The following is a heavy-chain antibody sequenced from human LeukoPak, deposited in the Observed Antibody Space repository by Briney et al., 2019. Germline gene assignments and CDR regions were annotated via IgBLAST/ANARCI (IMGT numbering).Heavy chain of an antibody. Sequence: GGSLRLSCAASGFTFSSYGMHWVRQAPGKGLEWVAVIWSDGSNKFYADSVKGRFTISRDNSKNTLYLQMNSLRAEDTAVYYCAKYVSGGEYGGMWYYYGMDVWGQGTTVTVSS. CDR1: GFTFSSYG. CDR3: AKYVSGGEYGGMWYYYGMDV. J-gene: IGHJ6*02. V-gene: IGHV3-33*06. CDR2: IWSDGSNK. D-gene: IGHD4-23*01.